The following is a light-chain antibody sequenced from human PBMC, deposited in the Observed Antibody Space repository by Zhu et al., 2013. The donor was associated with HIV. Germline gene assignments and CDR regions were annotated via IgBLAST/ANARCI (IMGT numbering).Light chain of an antibody. CDR2: GTS. V-gene: IGKV3-20*01. J-gene: IGKJ1*01. CDR3: QQYGSSPGT. CDR1: QSVANS. Sequence: DIVLTQSPGTLSLSPGERATLSCRASQSVANSLAWYQQKPGQAPRLLISGTSSRATGIPDRFSGSGSGTDFSLSISRLEPEDFAVYYCQQYGSSPGTFGQGTKVEIK.